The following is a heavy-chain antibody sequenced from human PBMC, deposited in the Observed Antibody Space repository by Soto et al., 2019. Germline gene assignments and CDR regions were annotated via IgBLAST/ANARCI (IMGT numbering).Heavy chain of an antibody. CDR2: ISYDGSNK. Sequence: RRLSCAASGFTFSSYAMHWVRQAPGKGLEWVAVISYDGSNKYYADSVKGRFTISRDNSKNTLYLQMNSLRAEDTAVYYCARGAPLEYSSSSADFDYWGQGTLVTVSS. CDR3: ARGAPLEYSSSSADFDY. CDR1: GFTFSSYA. D-gene: IGHD6-6*01. V-gene: IGHV3-30-3*01. J-gene: IGHJ4*02.